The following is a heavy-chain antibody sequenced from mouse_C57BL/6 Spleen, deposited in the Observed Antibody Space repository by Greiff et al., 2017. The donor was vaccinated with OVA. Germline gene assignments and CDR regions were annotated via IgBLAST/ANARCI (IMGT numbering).Heavy chain of an antibody. Sequence: VQLKESGAELVRPGASVKLSCTASGFNIKDYYMHWVKQRPDQGLEWIGRIDPEDGDTEYAPKFQGKATMTADTSSNTAYLQLSSLTSEDTAVYYCTTSDYGSSYWYFDVWGTGTTVTVSS. CDR2: IDPEDGDT. D-gene: IGHD1-1*01. J-gene: IGHJ1*03. CDR3: TTSDYGSSYWYFDV. V-gene: IGHV14-1*01. CDR1: GFNIKDYY.